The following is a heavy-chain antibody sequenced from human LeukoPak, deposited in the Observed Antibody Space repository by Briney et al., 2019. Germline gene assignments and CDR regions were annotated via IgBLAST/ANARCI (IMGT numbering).Heavy chain of an antibody. D-gene: IGHD3-3*01. Sequence: GGSLRLSCAASGFTFSSYSMNWVRQAPGKGLEWVANIKQDGSEKYYVDSVKGRFTISRDNAKNSLYLQMNSLRAEDTAVYYCARGEGYYIIGVFSSYLDSWGQG. CDR3: ARGEGYYIIGVFSSYLDS. CDR1: GFTFSSYS. J-gene: IGHJ4*02. V-gene: IGHV3-7*01. CDR2: IKQDGSEK.